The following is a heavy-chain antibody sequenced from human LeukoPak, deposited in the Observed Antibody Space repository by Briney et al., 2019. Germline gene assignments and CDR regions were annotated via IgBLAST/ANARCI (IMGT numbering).Heavy chain of an antibody. V-gene: IGHV3-7*01. Sequence: GGSLRLSCAASGFTFSSYSMNWVRQAPGKGLEWVANIKQGGSENTVKGRFTISRDDVNNSLYLQIKSLRAEDTAVYYCARWRSGSSEFDYWGQGTLVTVSS. CDR2: IKQGGSE. CDR3: ARWRSGSSEFDY. D-gene: IGHD6-19*01. CDR1: GFTFSSYS. J-gene: IGHJ4*02.